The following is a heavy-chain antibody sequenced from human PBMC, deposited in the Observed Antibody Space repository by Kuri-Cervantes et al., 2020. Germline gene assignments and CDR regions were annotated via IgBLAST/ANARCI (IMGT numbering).Heavy chain of an antibody. D-gene: IGHD6-13*01. J-gene: IGHJ6*02. CDR3: ARAGARLEQLVPWYYYGMDV. CDR1: GFTFSSYG. V-gene: IGHV3-23*01. CDR2: ISGSGGST. Sequence: GGSLRLSCAASGFTFSSYGMHWVRQAPGKGLEWVSAISGSGGSTYYADSVKGRFTISRDNSKNTLYLQMNSLRAEDTAVYYCARAGARLEQLVPWYYYGMDVWGQGTTVTVSS.